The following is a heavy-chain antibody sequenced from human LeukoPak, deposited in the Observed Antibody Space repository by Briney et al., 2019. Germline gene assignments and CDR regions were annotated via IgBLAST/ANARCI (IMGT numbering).Heavy chain of an antibody. D-gene: IGHD5-12*01. V-gene: IGHV3-7*01. CDR2: INQDGSEE. J-gene: IGHJ4*02. CDR3: VRDGGISGYDLLDY. CDR1: GFTFSNYW. Sequence: PGGSLRLPCAASGFTFSNYWMTWVRHAPGKGLEWVANINQDGSEEYYMDSMKARFTISRDNAKDSLSLQMNSLRAEDTAVYYCVRDGGISGYDLLDYWGQGTLVTASS.